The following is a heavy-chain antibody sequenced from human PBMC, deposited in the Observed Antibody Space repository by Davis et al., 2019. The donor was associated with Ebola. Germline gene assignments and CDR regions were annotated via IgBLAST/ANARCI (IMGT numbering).Heavy chain of an antibody. CDR3: ARQFDP. CDR1: GGSISSSSYY. CDR2: IYYSGST. V-gene: IGHV4-61*05. Sequence: SETLSLTCTVSGGSISSSSYYWGWIRQSPGKGPEWIALIYYSGSTKYNPSLKSRVTISLDTSKNQFSLKLNSVTAADTAVYYCARQFDPWGQGILVTVSS. J-gene: IGHJ5*02.